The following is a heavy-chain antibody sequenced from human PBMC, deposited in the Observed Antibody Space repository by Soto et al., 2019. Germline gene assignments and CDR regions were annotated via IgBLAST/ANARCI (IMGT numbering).Heavy chain of an antibody. V-gene: IGHV4-59*01. CDR3: ARANPGYSSSCPFDY. CDR2: IYYSGST. CDR1: GGSISSYY. Sequence: SQTLSLTCTVSGGSISSYYWSWIRQPPGKGLEWIGYIYYSGSTNYNPSLKSRVTISVDTSKNQFSLKLSSVTAADTAVYYCARANPGYSSSCPFDYWGQGTLVTVSS. J-gene: IGHJ4*02. D-gene: IGHD6-13*01.